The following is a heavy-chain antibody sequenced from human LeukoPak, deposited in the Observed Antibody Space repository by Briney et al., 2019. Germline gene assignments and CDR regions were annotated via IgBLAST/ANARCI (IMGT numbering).Heavy chain of an antibody. CDR2: IDSDGSST. V-gene: IGHV3-74*01. D-gene: IGHD6-19*01. CDR3: ARDPSSGWKGVCDY. Sequence: AGGSLRLSCAASGFTFSSNWMHWVRQAPGKGLVWVSRIDSDGSSTSYADSVKGRFTISRDNAKNTLSLQMNSLRAEDTAVYYCARDPSSGWKGVCDYWGQGTLVTVSS. CDR1: GFTFSSNW. J-gene: IGHJ4*02.